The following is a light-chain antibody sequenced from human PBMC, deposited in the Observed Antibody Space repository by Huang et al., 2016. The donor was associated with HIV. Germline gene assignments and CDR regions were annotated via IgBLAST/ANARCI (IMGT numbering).Light chain of an antibody. CDR3: MQTKDLPRRA. V-gene: IGKV2D-29*02. CDR2: EFS. CDR1: QSLLHSDGKTH. Sequence: DIVMTQTPLSLSVTPGQPASISCRSSQSLLHSDGKTHLYWYLQKPGQSPQLLLYEFSKRFSGVPDRLSGSGSETDFTLKISRVEAEDMGVYYCMQTKDLPRRAFGQGTKLETK. J-gene: IGKJ2*01.